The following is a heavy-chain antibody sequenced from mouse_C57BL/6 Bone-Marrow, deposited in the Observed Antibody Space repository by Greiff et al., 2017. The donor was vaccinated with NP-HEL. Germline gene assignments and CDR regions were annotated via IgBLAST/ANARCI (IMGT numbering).Heavy chain of an antibody. V-gene: IGHV7-1*01. CDR3: ARDALDGYFDV. J-gene: IGHJ1*03. CDR1: GFTFSDFY. CDR2: SRNQANVYPT. Sequence: DVMLVESGGGLVQSGRSLRLSCATSGFTFSDFYMEWVRQAPGKGLEWIADSRNQANVYPTEYSASVKGRFIVSRDTSQSILYLQMNALRAEDTAIYDCARDALDGYFDVWGTGTTVTVSS.